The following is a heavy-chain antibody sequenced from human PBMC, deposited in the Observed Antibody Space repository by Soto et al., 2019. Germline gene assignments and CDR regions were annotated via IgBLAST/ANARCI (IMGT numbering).Heavy chain of an antibody. CDR1: GYSFTSYW. Sequence: PGESLKISCKGSGYSFTSYWIGWVRQMPGKGLEWMGIIYPGDSDTRYSPSFQGQVTISADKSISTAYLQWSSLKASDTAMYYCASLSYYYDSSPGAFEIWGQGTMVTVS. J-gene: IGHJ3*02. D-gene: IGHD3-22*01. CDR2: IYPGDSDT. V-gene: IGHV5-51*01. CDR3: ASLSYYYDSSPGAFEI.